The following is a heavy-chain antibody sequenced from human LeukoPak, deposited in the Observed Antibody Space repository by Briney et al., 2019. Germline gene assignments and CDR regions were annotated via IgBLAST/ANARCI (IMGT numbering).Heavy chain of an antibody. V-gene: IGHV1-8*02. CDR3: ARDRKSSKTLIPGIAAAGDAFDI. D-gene: IGHD6-13*01. Sequence: GASVKVSCKASGYTFTSYDINWVRQATGQGLEWMGWMNPNSGNTGYAQKFQGRVTMTRDTSISTAYMELSRLRSDDTAVYYCARDRKSSKTLIPGIAAAGDAFDIWGQGTMVTVSS. J-gene: IGHJ3*02. CDR1: GYTFTSYD. CDR2: MNPNSGNT.